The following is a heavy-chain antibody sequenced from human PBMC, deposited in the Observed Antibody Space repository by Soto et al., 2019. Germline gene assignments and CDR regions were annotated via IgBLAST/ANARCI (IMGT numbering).Heavy chain of an antibody. J-gene: IGHJ6*02. CDR3: ARSIRGPRRFNGMDV. D-gene: IGHD1-20*01. CDR2: IERDDDDK. CDR1: GFSLTSPGMC. Sequence: GSGPTLVNPTETLTVTCTLSGFSLTSPGMCVSWIRQSPGKALEWLALIERDDDDKYYSTSLKTRLTISKDTRKNQVVLTMANMDPADTATYYCARSIRGPRRFNGMDVWGQGTTVTVSS. V-gene: IGHV2-70*13.